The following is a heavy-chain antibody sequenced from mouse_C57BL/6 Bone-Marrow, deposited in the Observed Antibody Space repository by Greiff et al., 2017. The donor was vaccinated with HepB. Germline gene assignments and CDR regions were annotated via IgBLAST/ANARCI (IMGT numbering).Heavy chain of an antibody. CDR3: ARPLPFSAGYFDV. V-gene: IGHV1-80*01. CDR2: IYPGDGDT. J-gene: IGHJ1*03. Sequence: QVQLQQSGAELVKPGASVKISCKASGYAFSSYWMNWVKQRPGKGLEWIGQIYPGDGDTKYNGKFKGKATLTADTSSSTAYMQLSSLTSEDSAVYFCARPLPFSAGYFDVWGTGTTVTVSS. CDR1: GYAFSSYW.